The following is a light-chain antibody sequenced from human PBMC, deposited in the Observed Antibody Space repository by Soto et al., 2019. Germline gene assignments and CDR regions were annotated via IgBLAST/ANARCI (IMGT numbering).Light chain of an antibody. J-gene: IGLJ3*02. CDR1: SSDVGGYNY. V-gene: IGLV2-14*03. Sequence: QSALTQPASVSGSPGQSITISCTGTSSDVGGYNYVSWYQQHPGKAPKLIVYDVTSRPSEISYRFSGSESGNTASLTISGLQSDDEAHYYCSSYSSSSTRLLFGGGTKLTVL. CDR2: DVT. CDR3: SSYSSSSTRLL.